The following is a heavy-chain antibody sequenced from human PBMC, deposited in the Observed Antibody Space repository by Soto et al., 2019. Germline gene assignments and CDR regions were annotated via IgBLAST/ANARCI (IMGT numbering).Heavy chain of an antibody. D-gene: IGHD3-3*02. CDR1: GLTVSSNY. CDR3: ARDRNSMYGMDV. J-gene: IGHJ6*02. V-gene: IGHV3-66*01. CDR2: IYSGGST. Sequence: EVQLVESGGGLVQPGGSLRLSCAASGLTVSSNYMSWVRQAPGKGLEWVSVIYSGGSTYYADSVKGRFTISRDNSKNTLYLQMNSLRAEDTAVYYCARDRNSMYGMDVWGQGTTVTVSS.